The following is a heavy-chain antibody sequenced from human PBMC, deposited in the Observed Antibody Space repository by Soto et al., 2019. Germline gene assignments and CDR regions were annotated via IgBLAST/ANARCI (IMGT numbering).Heavy chain of an antibody. Sequence: QVQLVQSGAEVKKPGSSVKVSCKASGGTFSSYTISWVRQAPGQGLEWMGRIIPILGIANYAQKFQGRVTITADKSTSTAYMELSSLRSEDTAVYYCASQSYDILTGYYTSWDFWGQGTLVTVSS. CDR3: ASQSYDILTGYYTSWDF. CDR2: IIPILGIA. CDR1: GGTFSSYT. D-gene: IGHD3-9*01. J-gene: IGHJ4*02. V-gene: IGHV1-69*02.